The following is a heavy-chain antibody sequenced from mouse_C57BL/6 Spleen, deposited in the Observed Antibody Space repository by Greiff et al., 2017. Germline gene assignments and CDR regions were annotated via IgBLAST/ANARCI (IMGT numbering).Heavy chain of an antibody. V-gene: IGHV5-17*01. CDR3: ARPYYCGSKALGYFDV. CDR2: ISSGSSTI. J-gene: IGHJ1*03. D-gene: IGHD1-1*01. Sequence: EVQRVESGGGLVKPGGSLKLSCAASGFTFSDYGMHWVRQAPEKGLEWVAYISSGSSTIYSAATVKGRFTISRANAKNTLFLQMTSLRSEDTAMYYCARPYYCGSKALGYFDVWGTGTTVTVSS. CDR1: GFTFSDYG.